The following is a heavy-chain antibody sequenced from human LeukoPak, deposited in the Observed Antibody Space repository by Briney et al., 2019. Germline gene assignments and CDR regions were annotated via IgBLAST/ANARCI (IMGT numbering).Heavy chain of an antibody. CDR2: ISYDGSNK. J-gene: IGHJ5*02. Sequence: PGGSLRLSCAASGFTFSSYGMHWVRQAPGKGLEWVAVISYDGSNKYYADSVKGRFTISRDNSKNTLYLQMNSLRAEDTAVYYCARDGYCSGGSCPRRFDPWGQGTLVTVSS. CDR3: ARDGYCSGGSCPRRFDP. D-gene: IGHD2-15*01. V-gene: IGHV3-30*03. CDR1: GFTFSSYG.